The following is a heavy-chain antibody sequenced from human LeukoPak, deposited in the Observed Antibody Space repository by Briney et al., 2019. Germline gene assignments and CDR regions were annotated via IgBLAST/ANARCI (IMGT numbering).Heavy chain of an antibody. V-gene: IGHV3-7*01. CDR3: ARVGKTYYDYVWGSYRPYYFDY. J-gene: IGHJ4*02. CDR1: GFTFSSYW. CDR2: IKQDGSEK. D-gene: IGHD3-16*02. Sequence: TGGSLRLSCAASGFTFSSYWMSWVRQAPGKGLEWVANIKQDGSEKYYVDSVKGRFTISGDNAKNSLYLQVNSLRAEDTAVYYCARVGKTYYDYVWGSYRPYYFDYWGQGTLVTVSS.